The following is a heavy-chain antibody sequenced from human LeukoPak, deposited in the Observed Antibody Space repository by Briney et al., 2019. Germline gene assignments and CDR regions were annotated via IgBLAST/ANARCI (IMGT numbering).Heavy chain of an antibody. V-gene: IGHV3-48*02. CDR1: GFTFINHA. Sequence: PGGSLRLSCAASGFTFINHAMTWVRQAPGKGLEWVSYISSSSSTIYYADSVKGRFTISRDNAKNSLYLQMNSLRDEDTAVYYCARGEWELLHDAFDIWGQGTMVTVSS. J-gene: IGHJ3*02. CDR3: ARGEWELLHDAFDI. CDR2: ISSSSSTI. D-gene: IGHD1-26*01.